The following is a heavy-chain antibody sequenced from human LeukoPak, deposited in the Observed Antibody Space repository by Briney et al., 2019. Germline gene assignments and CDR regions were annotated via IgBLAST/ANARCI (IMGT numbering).Heavy chain of an antibody. CDR2: VYHSGNT. D-gene: IGHD4-17*01. V-gene: IGHV4-59*01. CDR3: ARRISGDYGNWLDP. J-gene: IGHJ5*02. Sequence: SETLSLTCTVSGVSISNYYWNWIRQPPGKRLEWIGSVYHSGNTNYNPSLGSRVTMSVDTSKNQFSLKLCSVTATDTAVYYCARRISGDYGNWLDPWGQGTLVTVSS. CDR1: GVSISNYY.